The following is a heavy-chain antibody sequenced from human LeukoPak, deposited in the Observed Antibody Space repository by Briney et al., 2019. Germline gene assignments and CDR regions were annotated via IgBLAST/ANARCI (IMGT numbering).Heavy chain of an antibody. V-gene: IGHV3-74*01. CDR1: GFTLSSYW. Sequence: GGSLRLSCAASGFTLSSYWMHWVRQAPGKGLVWVSRINSDGSSTSYADSVKGRFTISRDNAKNTLYLQMNSLRAEDTAVYYCASPPDLYCSSTSCSLQDYWGQGTLVTVSS. J-gene: IGHJ4*02. CDR3: ASPPDLYCSSTSCSLQDY. D-gene: IGHD2-2*01. CDR2: INSDGSST.